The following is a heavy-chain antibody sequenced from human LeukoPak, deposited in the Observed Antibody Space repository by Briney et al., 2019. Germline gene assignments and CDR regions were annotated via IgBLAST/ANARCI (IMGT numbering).Heavy chain of an antibody. D-gene: IGHD6-6*01. V-gene: IGHV3-21*01. CDR2: ISSSSSYI. CDR1: GFTFSSYS. J-gene: IGHJ3*02. CDR3: ARISSIAAWDDAFDI. Sequence: NPGGSLRLSCAASGFTFSSYSMNWVRQAPGKGLEWVSSISSSSSYIYYADSVKGRFTISRDNAKNSLYLQMNSLRAEDTAVYYCARISSIAAWDDAFDIWGQGTMVTVSS.